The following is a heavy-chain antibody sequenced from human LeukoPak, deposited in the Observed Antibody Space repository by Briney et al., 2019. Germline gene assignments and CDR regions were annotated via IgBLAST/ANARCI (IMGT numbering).Heavy chain of an antibody. V-gene: IGHV3-53*01. CDR2: LYPGGST. Sequence: QPGGSLRLSCTASGFIVSDNYMSWVRQVPGKGLEWVSVLYPGGSTYYPDTVKGRFIISRDVSKNTLDLQMNSLTDDDTATYYCARGRHGSGSYVDYWGQGTVVIVSS. CDR3: ARGRHGSGSYVDY. J-gene: IGHJ4*02. D-gene: IGHD3-10*01. CDR1: GFIVSDNY.